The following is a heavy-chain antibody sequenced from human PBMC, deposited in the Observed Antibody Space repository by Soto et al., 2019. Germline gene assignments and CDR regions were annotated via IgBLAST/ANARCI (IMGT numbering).Heavy chain of an antibody. Sequence: QLQLQESGSGLVRPSQTLSLTCAVSGASISRGDYSWNWIRQPPGKVLEWIGNIYHSGTTSYNPSLKSRLTISVDRSENQFSLRLTSVTAAVSAVYYCARLSPTTYYGMDVWGQGTTVTVSS. CDR1: GASISRGDYS. CDR2: IYHSGTT. J-gene: IGHJ6*02. D-gene: IGHD1-7*01. V-gene: IGHV4-30-2*01. CDR3: ARLSPTTYYGMDV.